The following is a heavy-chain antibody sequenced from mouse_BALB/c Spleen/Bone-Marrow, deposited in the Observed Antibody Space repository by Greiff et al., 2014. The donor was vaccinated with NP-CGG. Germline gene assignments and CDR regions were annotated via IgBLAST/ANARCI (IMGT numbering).Heavy chain of an antibody. D-gene: IGHD1-1*01. CDR3: ARGGSSRAWFAY. CDR2: IWAGGST. CDR1: EFSLTGYG. Sequence: VHLVESGPGLVAPSQSLSITCTASEFSLTGYGVHWVRQPPGKGLEWLGVIWAGGSTNYNSALMSRLSISKDNSKSQVFLKMNSLQTDDTAMYYCARGGSSRAWFAYWGQGTLVTVSA. J-gene: IGHJ3*01. V-gene: IGHV2-9*02.